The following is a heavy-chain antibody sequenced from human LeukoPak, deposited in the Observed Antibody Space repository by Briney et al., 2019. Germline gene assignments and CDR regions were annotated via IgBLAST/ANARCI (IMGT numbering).Heavy chain of an antibody. CDR1: GYTFSGTGQY. J-gene: IGHJ4*02. CDR2: IYPNNGAT. D-gene: IGHD6-13*01. CDR3: ARGQQLSPDY. Sequence: ASVKVSCKASGYTFSGTGQYLYWLRQAPGQGLECMGWIYPNNGATAYAQQFQGRVAMTRDTSINTAYMELSRLRSDDTAVYYCARGQQLSPDYWGQGTLVTVSS. V-gene: IGHV1-2*02.